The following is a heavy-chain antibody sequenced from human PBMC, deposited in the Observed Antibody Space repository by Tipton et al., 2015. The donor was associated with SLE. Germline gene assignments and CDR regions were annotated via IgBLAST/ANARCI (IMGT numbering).Heavy chain of an antibody. Sequence: TLSLTCAVYGVSFSGYYWSWIRQPPGKGLEWIGEINHSGSTYYNPSLKSRVTISVDTSKNQFSLKLSSVTAADTAVYYCARVEYSSSFNWFDPWGQGTLVTVSS. V-gene: IGHV4-34*01. D-gene: IGHD6-6*01. CDR2: INHSGST. J-gene: IGHJ5*02. CDR1: GVSFSGYY. CDR3: ARVEYSSSFNWFDP.